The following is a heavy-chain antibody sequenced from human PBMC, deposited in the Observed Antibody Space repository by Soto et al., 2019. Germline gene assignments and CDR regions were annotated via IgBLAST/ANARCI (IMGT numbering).Heavy chain of an antibody. CDR3: AKDIFDCTNGVCSPGPYYMDV. Sequence: GGSLRLSCAASGFTFSSYAMSWVRQAPGKGLEWVSAISGSGGSTYYADSVKGRFTISRDNSKNTLYLQMNSLRAEDTAVYYCAKDIFDCTNGVCSPGPYYMDVWGKGTTVTVSS. J-gene: IGHJ6*03. CDR1: GFTFSSYA. D-gene: IGHD2-8*01. CDR2: ISGSGGST. V-gene: IGHV3-23*01.